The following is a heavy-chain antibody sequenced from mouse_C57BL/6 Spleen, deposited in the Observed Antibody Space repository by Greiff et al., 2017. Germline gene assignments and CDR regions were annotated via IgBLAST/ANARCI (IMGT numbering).Heavy chain of an antibody. J-gene: IGHJ2*01. Sequence: QVQLQQPGAELVKPGASVKLSCKASGYTFTSYWMHWVKQRPGPGLEWIGMIHPNSGSTNYNEKFKSKATLTVDKSSSTAYMQLSSLTSEDSAVYYCAREGWLLFFDYWGQGTTLTVSS. CDR3: AREGWLLFFDY. CDR2: IHPNSGST. CDR1: GYTFTSYW. D-gene: IGHD2-3*01. V-gene: IGHV1-64*01.